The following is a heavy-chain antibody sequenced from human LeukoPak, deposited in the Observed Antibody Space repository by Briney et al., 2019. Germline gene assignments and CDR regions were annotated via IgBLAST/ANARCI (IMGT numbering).Heavy chain of an antibody. CDR1: GFTFSSYW. J-gene: IGHJ3*02. CDR3: AKSGAFDI. CDR2: IKRDGSAK. V-gene: IGHV3-7*01. Sequence: GGSLRLSCTASGFTFSSYWMSWVRQAPGKGLEWVANIKRDGSAKYYVDSVKGRFTISRDNSKNTLYLQMNSLRAEDTAVYYCAKSGAFDIWGQGTMVTVSS.